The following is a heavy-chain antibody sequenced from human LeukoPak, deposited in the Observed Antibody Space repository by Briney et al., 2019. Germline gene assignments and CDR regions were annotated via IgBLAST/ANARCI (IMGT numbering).Heavy chain of an antibody. CDR2: IRYDGSNK. CDR3: AKAPMVRGVIEYYYYYMDV. Sequence: PGGSLRLSCAASGFTFSNYGMHWVRQAPGKGLEWVTFIRYDGSNKYYADSVKGRFTISRDNSKNTLYLQMNSLRAEDTAVYYCAKAPMVRGVIEYYYYYMDVWAKGTTVTVSS. J-gene: IGHJ6*03. V-gene: IGHV3-30*02. CDR1: GFTFSNYG. D-gene: IGHD3-10*01.